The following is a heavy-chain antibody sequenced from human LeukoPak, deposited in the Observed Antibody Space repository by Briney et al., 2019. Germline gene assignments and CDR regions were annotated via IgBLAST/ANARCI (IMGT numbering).Heavy chain of an antibody. CDR2: ISGDVTTT. Sequence: PGGSLRLSCAASGFTFSSYWMHWVRQGPGKGLVWVSRISGDVTTTTYADSVKGRFTISRDNAKNTLYLQMNSLRAEDTAVYYCARVPGAGYYKFDYWGQGTLVTVSS. CDR3: ARVPGAGYYKFDY. D-gene: IGHD3-9*01. J-gene: IGHJ4*02. V-gene: IGHV3-74*01. CDR1: GFTFSSYW.